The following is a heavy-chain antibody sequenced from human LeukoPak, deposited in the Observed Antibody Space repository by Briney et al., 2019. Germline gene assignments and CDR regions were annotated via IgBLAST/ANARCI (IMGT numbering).Heavy chain of an antibody. Sequence: LRLSCAASXXTXSSXSMNWXRXAPGKGLEWVSYISSSSSTIYYADSVKGRFTTSRDNAKNSLYLQMNSLRAEDTAVYYCARVEGGHDYWGQGTLVTVSS. V-gene: IGHV3-48*01. D-gene: IGHD2-15*01. J-gene: IGHJ4*02. CDR2: ISSSSSTI. CDR3: ARVEGGHDY. CDR1: XXTXSSXS.